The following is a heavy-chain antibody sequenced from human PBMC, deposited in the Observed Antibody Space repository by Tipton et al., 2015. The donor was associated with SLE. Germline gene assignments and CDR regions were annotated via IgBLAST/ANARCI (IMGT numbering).Heavy chain of an antibody. D-gene: IGHD3-3*01. J-gene: IGHJ5*02. CDR2: IYYSGSG. V-gene: IGHV4-59*01. CDR3: ARHPDFWSGQRWFDP. CDR1: GGSISNYY. Sequence: TLSLTCTVSGGSISNYYWSWIRLPPGKGLECIGYIYYSGSGNYNPSLKSRVTMSIDTSKNQFSMKLSSVTAADTAVYYCARHPDFWSGQRWFDPWGQGTLVTVSS.